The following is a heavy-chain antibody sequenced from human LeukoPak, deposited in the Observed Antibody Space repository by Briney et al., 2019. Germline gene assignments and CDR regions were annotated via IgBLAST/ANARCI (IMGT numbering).Heavy chain of an antibody. CDR3: ARDCGGSCYFDS. CDR2: ISGTTTYI. Sequence: GGSLRISCAASGFTFSDYTMNWVRQAPGKGLEWVSSISGTTTYIYYADSVKGRFTISRDNAKSSLYLQMNSLRAEDTAVYYCARDCGGSCYFDSWDQGTLVTVSS. V-gene: IGHV3-21*01. J-gene: IGHJ4*02. CDR1: GFTFSDYT. D-gene: IGHD2-15*01.